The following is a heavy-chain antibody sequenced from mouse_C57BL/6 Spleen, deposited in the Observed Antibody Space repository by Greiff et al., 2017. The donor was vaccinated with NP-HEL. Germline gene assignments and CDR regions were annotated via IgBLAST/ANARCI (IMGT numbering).Heavy chain of an antibody. V-gene: IGHV1-55*01. D-gene: IGHD1-1*01. CDR3: AITTVVATSDY. CDR1: GYTFTSYW. Sequence: QVQLKQPGAELVKPGASVKMSCKASGYTFTSYWITWVKQRPGQGLEWIGDIYPGSGSTNYNEKFKSKATLTVDTSSSTAYMQLSSLTSEDSAVYYCAITTVVATSDYWGQGTTLTVSS. CDR2: IYPGSGST. J-gene: IGHJ2*01.